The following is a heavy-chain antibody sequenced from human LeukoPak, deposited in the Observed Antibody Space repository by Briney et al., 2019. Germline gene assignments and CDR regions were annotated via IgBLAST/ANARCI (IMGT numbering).Heavy chain of an antibody. CDR2: ISSSSSYI. J-gene: IGHJ4*02. Sequence: GGSLRLSCAASGFTFSSYSMNWVRQAPGKGLEWVPSISSSSSYIYYADSVKGRFTISRDNAKNSLYLQMNSLRAEDTAVYYCAREPDYYDSSGPGDFDYWGQGTLVTVSS. D-gene: IGHD3-22*01. V-gene: IGHV3-21*01. CDR3: AREPDYYDSSGPGDFDY. CDR1: GFTFSSYS.